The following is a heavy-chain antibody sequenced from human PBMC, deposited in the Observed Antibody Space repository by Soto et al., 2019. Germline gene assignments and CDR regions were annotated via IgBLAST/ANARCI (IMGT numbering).Heavy chain of an antibody. CDR1: GFTFSSYG. J-gene: IGHJ6*03. Sequence: GGSLRLSCAASGFTFSSYGMHWVRQAPGKGLEWVAVIWYDGSNKYYADSVKGRFTISRDNSKNTLYLQMNSLRAEDTAVYYCARGELEPRHHYYYYYMDVWGKGTTVTVSS. CDR2: IWYDGSNK. D-gene: IGHD1-1*01. CDR3: ARGELEPRHHYYYYYMDV. V-gene: IGHV3-33*01.